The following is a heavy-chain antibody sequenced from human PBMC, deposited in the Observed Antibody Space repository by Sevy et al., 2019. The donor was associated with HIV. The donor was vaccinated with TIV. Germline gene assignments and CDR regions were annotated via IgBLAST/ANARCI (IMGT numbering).Heavy chain of an antibody. D-gene: IGHD3-22*01. Sequence: GGSLRLSCVASGFTVSSNYMSWVRLAPGKGLEWVSTIYSDGSTYYVESVKDRFTIARDHSKNTLSLQMFSLRAEDTAVYYCARDRYYDASGYYYYYYGLDVWGQGTTVTVSS. V-gene: IGHV3-66*01. J-gene: IGHJ6*02. CDR3: ARDRYYDASGYYYYYYGLDV. CDR1: GFTVSSNY. CDR2: IYSDGST.